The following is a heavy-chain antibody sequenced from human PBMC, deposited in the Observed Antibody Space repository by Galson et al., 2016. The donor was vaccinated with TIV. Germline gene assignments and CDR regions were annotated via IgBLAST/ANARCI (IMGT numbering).Heavy chain of an antibody. Sequence: QSGAEVKKAGESLKISCKAPGGTFSSFVFNWVRQAPGQGLEWMGGITPLFGTTNYAQKFQGRVTITADESTSTVYMELSSLRSEDTAVYYCAKDRNTAFDTYSYYYGMDVWGQGTTVTVSS. J-gene: IGHJ6*02. CDR1: GGTFSSFV. V-gene: IGHV1-69*01. CDR3: AKDRNTAFDTYSYYYGMDV. CDR2: ITPLFGTT. D-gene: IGHD5-18*01.